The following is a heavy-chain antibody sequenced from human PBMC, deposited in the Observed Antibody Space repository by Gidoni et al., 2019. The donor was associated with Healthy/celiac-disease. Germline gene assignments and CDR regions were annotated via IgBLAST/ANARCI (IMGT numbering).Heavy chain of an antibody. J-gene: IGHJ4*02. CDR3: ASEHFDWLSFDY. V-gene: IGHV1-46*01. Sequence: QVQLVQSGAEVKKPGASVKVSCKASGYTFTSYYMHWVRQAPGQGLEWMGIINPSGGSTSYAQKSQGRVTMTRDTSTSTVYMELSSLRSEDTAVYYCASEHFDWLSFDYWGQGTLVTVSS. D-gene: IGHD3-9*01. CDR1: GYTFTSYY. CDR2: INPSGGST.